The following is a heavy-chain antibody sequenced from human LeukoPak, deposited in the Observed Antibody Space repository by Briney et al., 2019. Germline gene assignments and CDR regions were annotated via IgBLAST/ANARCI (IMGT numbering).Heavy chain of an antibody. CDR1: GFTFSSYE. Sequence: GGSQRLSCAASGFTFSSYEMHWVRQAPGKGLEWVSYISSSGSTIYYADSVKGRFTISRDNAKNSLYLQMNSLRAEDTAVYYCARDYGGSSPFDYWGQGTLVTVSS. D-gene: IGHD4-23*01. CDR3: ARDYGGSSPFDY. J-gene: IGHJ4*02. CDR2: ISSSGSTI. V-gene: IGHV3-48*03.